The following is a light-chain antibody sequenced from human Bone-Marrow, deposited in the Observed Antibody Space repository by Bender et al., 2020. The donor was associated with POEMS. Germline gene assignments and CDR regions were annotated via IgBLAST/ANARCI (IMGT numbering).Light chain of an antibody. CDR3: AGWDDSLNGWV. CDR2: SSH. Sequence: QSVLTQPPSASGTPGQRVTISCSGGSSNIGAHAVNWYQHLPGTTPKLLIYSSHRRPSEVPDRFSGSRSGTSASLAISGLKSEDEAGYYWAGWDDSLNGWVFGGWTKLTGL. J-gene: IGLJ3*02. V-gene: IGLV1-44*01. CDR1: SSNIGAHA.